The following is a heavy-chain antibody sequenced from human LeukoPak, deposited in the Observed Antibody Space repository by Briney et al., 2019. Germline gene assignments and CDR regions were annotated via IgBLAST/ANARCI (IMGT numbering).Heavy chain of an antibody. CDR1: GGSISSGDYY. CDR2: IYYSGST. CDR3: ASQYYYGSGSYCYKY. V-gene: IGHV4-30-4*08. Sequence: SQTLSLTCTVSGGSISSGDYYWSWIRQPPGKGLEWIGYIYYSGSTYYNPSLKSRVTISVDTSKNQFSLKLSSVTAADTAVYYCASQYYYGSGSYCYKYWGQGTLVTVSS. J-gene: IGHJ4*02. D-gene: IGHD3-10*01.